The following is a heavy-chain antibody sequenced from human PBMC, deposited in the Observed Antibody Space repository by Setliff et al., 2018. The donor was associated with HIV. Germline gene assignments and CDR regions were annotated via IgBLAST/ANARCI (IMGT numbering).Heavy chain of an antibody. Sequence: PSETLSLTCTVSGGSIDSTSYYWGWIRQPPGKGLEWIGSIYYSGTTYYNPSLKSRVTISVDRSRNQFSLTLSYVTAADTAAYYCAREPSPSQWQPLYFDVWGRGILVTVSS. J-gene: IGHJ4*02. CDR3: AREPSPSQWQPLYFDV. D-gene: IGHD6-19*01. CDR2: IYYSGTT. V-gene: IGHV4-39*01. CDR1: GGSIDSTSYY.